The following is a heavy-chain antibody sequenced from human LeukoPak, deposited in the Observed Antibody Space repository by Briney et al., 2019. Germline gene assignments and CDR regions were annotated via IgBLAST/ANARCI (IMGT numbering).Heavy chain of an antibody. V-gene: IGHV3-23*01. J-gene: IGHJ4*02. CDR1: GFIFSAYA. CDR3: AKDGRWLRPNYFDN. CDR2: ISGSGGNT. D-gene: IGHD5-12*01. Sequence: GGSLRLSCAPSGFIFSAYAMSWVRQAPGKGPEWVASISGSGGNTYHADSVKGRFTISRDNSQNTVYLQMNSLTAEDTAVYYCAKDGRWLRPNYFDNWGQGTLVTVSS.